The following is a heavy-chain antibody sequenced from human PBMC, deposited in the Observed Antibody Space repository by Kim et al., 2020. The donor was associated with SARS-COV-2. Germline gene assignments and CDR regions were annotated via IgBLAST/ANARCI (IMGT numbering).Heavy chain of an antibody. J-gene: IGHJ4*02. CDR2: TNPKSGNT. CDR1: GYTFTSYD. V-gene: IGHV1-8*01. D-gene: IGHD2-8*01. CDR3: ARTYGDLDY. Sequence: ASVKVSCKASGYTFTSYDINWVRQATGQGLEWMGWTNPKSGNTGYAQKFQGRITMTRDTSINTAYMELSSLRSEDTAIYYCARTYGDLDYWGQGTLVTVS.